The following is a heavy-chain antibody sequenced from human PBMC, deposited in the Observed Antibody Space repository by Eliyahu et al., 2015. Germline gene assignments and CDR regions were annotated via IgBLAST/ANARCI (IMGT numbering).Heavy chain of an antibody. D-gene: IGHD4-17*01. Sequence: QVQLQQWGAGLLKPSETLSLXCAXXGGSFSGYXWXGLRXPPGKGLEWIGEINXXGSXNXNPSLKSRVTISVDTSKNQFSLKLSSVTAADTAVYYCARGTGPWGQGTLVTVSS. V-gene: IGHV4-34*01. J-gene: IGHJ5*02. CDR1: GGSFSGYX. CDR2: INXXGSX. CDR3: ARGTGP.